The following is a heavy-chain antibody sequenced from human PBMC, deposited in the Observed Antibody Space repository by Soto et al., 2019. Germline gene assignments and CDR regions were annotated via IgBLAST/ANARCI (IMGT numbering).Heavy chain of an antibody. CDR3: ARGTGLGYCSGGSCYSDYYYGMDV. CDR1: GYTFTSYY. V-gene: IGHV1-46*03. D-gene: IGHD2-15*01. Sequence: QVQLVQSGAEVKKPGASVKVSCKASGYTFTSYYMHWVRQAPGQGLEWMGIINPSGGSTSYAQKFQGRVTMTRDTSTSTVYRELSSLRSEDTAVYYCARGTGLGYCSGGSCYSDYYYGMDVWGQGTTVTVSS. J-gene: IGHJ6*02. CDR2: INPSGGST.